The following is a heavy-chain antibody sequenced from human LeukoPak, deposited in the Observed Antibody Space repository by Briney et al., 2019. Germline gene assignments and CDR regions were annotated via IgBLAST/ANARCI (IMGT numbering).Heavy chain of an antibody. J-gene: IGHJ5*02. D-gene: IGHD3-3*01. CDR1: GYTFTGYY. CDR3: ARAWDDFWSGYFSTYNWFDP. Sequence: ASVKASCKASGYTFTGYYMHWVRQAPGQGLEWMGWINPNSGGTNYAQKFQGRVTMTRDTSISTAYMVLSRLRSDDTAVYYCARAWDDFWSGYFSTYNWFDPWGQGTLVTVSS. CDR2: INPNSGGT. V-gene: IGHV1-2*02.